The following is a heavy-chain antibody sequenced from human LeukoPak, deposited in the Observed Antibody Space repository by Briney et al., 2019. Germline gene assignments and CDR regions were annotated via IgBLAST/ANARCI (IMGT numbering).Heavy chain of an antibody. CDR3: AKTQGITFGGVIV. V-gene: IGHV3-30*18. J-gene: IGHJ4*02. CDR1: GFTFSSYG. Sequence: GGSLRLSCAASGFTFSSYGMHWVRQAPGKGLEWVAVISYDGSNEYYADSVKGRFTISRDNSKNTLYLQMNSLRAEDTAVYYCAKTQGITFGGVIVWGQGTLVTVSS. CDR2: ISYDGSNE. D-gene: IGHD3-16*02.